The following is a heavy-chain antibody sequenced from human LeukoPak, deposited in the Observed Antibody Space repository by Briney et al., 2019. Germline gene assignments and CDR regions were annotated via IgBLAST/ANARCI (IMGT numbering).Heavy chain of an antibody. Sequence: PGGSLRLSCVASGFTFSDFWMHWVRQAPGKGPEWLSRTSKDGSDTFYADAAKGRFTASRDNATNTVYLQVTNVRPEDTALYHCARGGYSGSYYRFSWGQGTLVTVAS. CDR1: GFTFSDFW. V-gene: IGHV3-74*01. CDR3: ARGGYSGSYYRFS. D-gene: IGHD6-25*01. J-gene: IGHJ4*02. CDR2: TSKDGSDT.